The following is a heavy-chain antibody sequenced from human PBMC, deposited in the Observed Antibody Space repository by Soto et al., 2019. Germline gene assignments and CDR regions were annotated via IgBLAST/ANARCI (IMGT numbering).Heavy chain of an antibody. CDR1: GGTFSSYA. CDR3: ARYRGYDILTGYYESRFDP. J-gene: IGHJ5*02. Sequence: QVQLVQSGAEVKKPGSSVKVSCKASGGTFSSYAISWVRQAPGQGLEWMGGIIPIFGTANYAQKFQGRVTITADESTSTAYIELSCLRSEDTAVHYCARYRGYDILTGYYESRFDPWGQGTLVTVSS. CDR2: IIPIFGTA. V-gene: IGHV1-69*01. D-gene: IGHD3-9*01.